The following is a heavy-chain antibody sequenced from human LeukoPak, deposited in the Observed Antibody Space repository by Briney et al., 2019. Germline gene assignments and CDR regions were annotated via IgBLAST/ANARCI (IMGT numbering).Heavy chain of an antibody. D-gene: IGHD3-3*01. CDR3: ARGRVTIFGVVIWFYYMDV. CDR1: GGSFSGYY. V-gene: IGHV4-34*01. J-gene: IGHJ6*03. CDR2: INHSGST. Sequence: SETLSLTCAVYGGSFSGYYWSWIRQPPGKGLEWIGEINHSGSTNYNPSLKSRVTTSVDTSKNQFSLKLSSVTAADTAVYYCARGRVTIFGVVIWFYYMDVWGKGTTVTVSS.